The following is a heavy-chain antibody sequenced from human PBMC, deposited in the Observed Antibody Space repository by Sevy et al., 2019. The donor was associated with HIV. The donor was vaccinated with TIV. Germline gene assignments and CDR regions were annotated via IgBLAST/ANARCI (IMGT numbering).Heavy chain of an antibody. J-gene: IGHJ4*02. Sequence: GGSLRLSCAASGFTFSSYWMNWVRQAPGKGLEWVANIKLDGSEKYYVDSVKGRFTISRDNAKNSMHLQMNSLRAEDTAVYYCARALAAAASYWGQGTLVTVSS. D-gene: IGHD6-25*01. V-gene: IGHV3-7*01. CDR3: ARALAAAASY. CDR2: IKLDGSEK. CDR1: GFTFSSYW.